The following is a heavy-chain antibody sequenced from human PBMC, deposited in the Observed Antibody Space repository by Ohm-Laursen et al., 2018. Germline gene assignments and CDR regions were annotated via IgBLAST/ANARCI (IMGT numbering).Heavy chain of an antibody. CDR2: IGDSGDIT. Sequence: SLRLSCTASGFTFSNYVMSWVRRAPGKGLEWVSGIGDSGDITYSADSVRGRFIISRDNSKNTLYLQMNSLRADDTAVYYCARAQRLVASANDYWGQGTLVTVSS. J-gene: IGHJ4*02. CDR1: GFTFSNYV. CDR3: ARAQRLVASANDY. V-gene: IGHV3-23*01. D-gene: IGHD5-12*01.